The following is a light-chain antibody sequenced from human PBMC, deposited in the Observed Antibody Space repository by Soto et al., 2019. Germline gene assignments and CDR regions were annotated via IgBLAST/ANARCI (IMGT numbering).Light chain of an antibody. Sequence: DIQMTQSPSSLSASVGDRVTITCQASQDISNYLNWYQQKPGKAPKLLIYDASNLETGVPSRFSGSGSGTDFTFTISSLQPEDIATYYCQQYDSLPPSMIAFGPGTKVDIK. CDR1: QDISNY. CDR2: DAS. J-gene: IGKJ3*01. V-gene: IGKV1-33*01. CDR3: QQYDSLPPSMIA.